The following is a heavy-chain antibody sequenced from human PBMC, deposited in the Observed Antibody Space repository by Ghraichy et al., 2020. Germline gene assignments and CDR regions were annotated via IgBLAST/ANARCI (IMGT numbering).Heavy chain of an antibody. V-gene: IGHV1-2*02. CDR2: INPNSGGT. CDR3: ARALGSGKVNYYYYGMDV. Sequence: ASVKVSCKASGYTFTGYYMHWVRQAPGQGLEWMGWINPNSGGTNYAQKFQGRVTMTRDTSISTAYMELSRLRSDDTAVYYCARALGSGKVNYYYYGMDVWGQGTTVTVSS. J-gene: IGHJ6*02. D-gene: IGHD6-19*01. CDR1: GYTFTGYY.